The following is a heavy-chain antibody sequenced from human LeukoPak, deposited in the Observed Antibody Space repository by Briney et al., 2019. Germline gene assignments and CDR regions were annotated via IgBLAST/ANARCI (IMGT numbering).Heavy chain of an antibody. V-gene: IGHV3-30*02. CDR1: GFTFSSYG. D-gene: IGHD3-22*01. CDR3: AKVRHITMIVVVINNY. CDR2: IRYDGSNK. J-gene: IGHJ4*02. Sequence: GGSLRLSCAASGFTFSSYGMHWVRQAPGKGLEWVAFIRYDGSNKYYADSVKGRFTISRDNSKNTLYLQMNSLRAEDTAVYYCAKVRHITMIVVVINNYWGQGTLVTVS.